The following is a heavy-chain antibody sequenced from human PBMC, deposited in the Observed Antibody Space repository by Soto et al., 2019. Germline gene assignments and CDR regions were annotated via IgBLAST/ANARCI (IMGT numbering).Heavy chain of an antibody. J-gene: IGHJ4*02. CDR3: AHKHSYCSGRSCYSGFHY. D-gene: IGHD2-15*01. CDR2: IYWYDDK. V-gene: IGHV2-5*01. CDR1: GFSLSTSGVG. Sequence: QITLKESGPPLVKPTQTLTLTCTFSGFSLSTSGVGVGWIRQPPGKALEWLALIYWYDDKGYSPSLKSRLTTTKDTSKHQAVLTKTNMDPVDTATYYCAHKHSYCSGRSCYSGFHYSGQATLVTVSS.